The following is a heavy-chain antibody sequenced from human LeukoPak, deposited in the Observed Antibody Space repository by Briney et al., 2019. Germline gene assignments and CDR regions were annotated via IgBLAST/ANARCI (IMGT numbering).Heavy chain of an antibody. D-gene: IGHD3-9*01. CDR2: ITTNNGKT. CDR1: GYAFTKYG. V-gene: IGHV1-18*01. Sequence: GASVKVSFKASGYAFTKYGITWVRRAPGQGLEWMGWITTNNGKTKYAQIFQTRVTMTTDTSTNTAYMELRSLRSDDTAVYYCARGINFDVLTGYSEGFDYWGQGTLVTVSS. J-gene: IGHJ4*02. CDR3: ARGINFDVLTGYSEGFDY.